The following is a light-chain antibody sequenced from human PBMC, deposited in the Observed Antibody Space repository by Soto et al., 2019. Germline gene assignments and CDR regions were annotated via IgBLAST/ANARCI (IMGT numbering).Light chain of an antibody. CDR2: NND. V-gene: IGLV1-44*01. J-gene: IGLJ2*01. Sequence: QSVLTQPPSASGTPGQRVTISCSGSSSNIGSNTVNWYQQLPGTAPKVLICNNDQRPSGVPDRFSGSKSGTSASLAISGLQSEDEADYYCAAWDDSLNGVVFGGGTKLTVL. CDR3: AAWDDSLNGVV. CDR1: SSNIGSNT.